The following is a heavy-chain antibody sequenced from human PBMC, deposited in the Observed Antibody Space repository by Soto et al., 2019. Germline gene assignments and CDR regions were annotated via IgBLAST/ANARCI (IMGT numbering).Heavy chain of an antibody. CDR3: ARQGGYSDSGVYYYSMDV. J-gene: IGHJ6*02. Sequence: QLQLQESGPGLVKPSETLSLTCTVSGGSISSSSHYWGWIRQPPGKGLEWIGSIYYSGSTYYNPSLKSRVTISVDTSKNQFSLKLSSVTATDTAVYYCARQGGYSDSGVYYYSMDVWGQGTTVTVSS. D-gene: IGHD3-10*01. CDR2: IYYSGST. CDR1: GGSISSSSHY. V-gene: IGHV4-39*01.